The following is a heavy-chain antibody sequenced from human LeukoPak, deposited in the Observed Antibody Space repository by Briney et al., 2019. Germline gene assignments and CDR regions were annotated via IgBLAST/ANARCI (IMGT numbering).Heavy chain of an antibody. CDR2: IRYDGSNE. J-gene: IGHJ4*02. V-gene: IGHV3-30*02. D-gene: IGHD3/OR15-3a*01. CDR1: GFSFSGYG. CDR3: ARGDWVGY. Sequence: PGGSLRLSCAASGFSFSGYGMHWVRQAPGKGLEWVAFIRYDGSNEYYADSVKGRFTISRDKSKNTLYLQMGSLRAEDMAVYYCARGDWVGYWGQGTLVTVSS.